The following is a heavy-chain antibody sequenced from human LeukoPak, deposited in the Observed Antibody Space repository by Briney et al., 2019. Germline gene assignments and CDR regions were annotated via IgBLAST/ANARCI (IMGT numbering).Heavy chain of an antibody. CDR1: GYTFTTYD. CDR2: MNPNSCNT. V-gene: IGHV1-8*01. Sequence: ASVKVSCKASGYTFTTYDINWVRQVTGQGLEWLGWMNPNSCNTGYAQKFQGRVTMTSNISITTAYMELSNLRSEDTAVYYCARVAGNCGGDCYRLLYWGQGTLVTVSS. CDR3: ARVAGNCGGDCYRLLY. J-gene: IGHJ4*02. D-gene: IGHD2-21*01.